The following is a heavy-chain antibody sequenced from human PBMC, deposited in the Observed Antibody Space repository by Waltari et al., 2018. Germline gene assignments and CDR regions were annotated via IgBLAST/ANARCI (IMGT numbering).Heavy chain of an antibody. Sequence: QVQLQESGPGLAKASQTLSLTCDVSGGSISNLNFYWSWIRQPVGKGLEWIGRIYRSGVTDYNPSLRGRATMFLDMSKNQFSLTVDSLIAADTAVYYCAVSPDTATSRAAFHFWGPGTTVSVSS. V-gene: IGHV4-61*02. CDR2: IYRSGVT. CDR3: AVSPDTATSRAAFHF. J-gene: IGHJ6*02. D-gene: IGHD5-18*01. CDR1: GGSISNLNFY.